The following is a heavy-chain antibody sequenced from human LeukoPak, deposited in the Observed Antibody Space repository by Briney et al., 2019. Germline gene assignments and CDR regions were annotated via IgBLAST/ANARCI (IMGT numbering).Heavy chain of an antibody. D-gene: IGHD1-26*01. J-gene: IGHJ4*02. CDR2: INPNSGGT. CDR3: AGSSYDFDY. CDR1: GYTFTSYA. Sequence: ASVKVSCKASGYTFTSYAMNWVRQAPGQGLEWMGWINPNSGGTNYAQKFQGRVTMTRDTSISTAYMELSRLRSDDTAVYYCAGSSYDFDYWGQGTLVTVSS. V-gene: IGHV1-2*02.